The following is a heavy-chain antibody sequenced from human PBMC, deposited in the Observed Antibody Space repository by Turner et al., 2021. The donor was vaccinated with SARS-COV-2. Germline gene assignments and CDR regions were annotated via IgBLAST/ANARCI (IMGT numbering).Heavy chain of an antibody. CDR1: GGSISSSNYY. Sequence: QLQLQESGPGLVTPSETLSLTCTVSGGSISSSNYYWGWIRQPPGKGLEWIGSIYYSGSTYYNPSLKSRVTISVDTSKNQFSLKLSSVTAADTAVYYCARLLNPGSYYYYYYGMDVWGQGTTVTVSS. CDR3: ARLLNPGSYYYYYYGMDV. J-gene: IGHJ6*02. V-gene: IGHV4-39*01. CDR2: IYYSGST. D-gene: IGHD3-10*01.